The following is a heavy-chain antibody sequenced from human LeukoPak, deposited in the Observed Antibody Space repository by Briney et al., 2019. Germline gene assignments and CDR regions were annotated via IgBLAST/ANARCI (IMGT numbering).Heavy chain of an antibody. CDR2: INHSGST. D-gene: IGHD2-2*02. CDR3: ARDAPIRGAFDI. Sequence: SETLSLTCAVYGGSFSGYYWSWIRQPPGKGLEWIGEINHSGSTNYNPSLKSRVTISVDTSKNQFSLKLSSVTAADTAVYYCARDAPIRGAFDIWGQGTMVTVSS. CDR1: GGSFSGYY. J-gene: IGHJ3*02. V-gene: IGHV4-34*01.